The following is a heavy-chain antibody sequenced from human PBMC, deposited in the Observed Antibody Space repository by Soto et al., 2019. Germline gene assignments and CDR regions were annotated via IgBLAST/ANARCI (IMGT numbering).Heavy chain of an antibody. Sequence: GASVKVSCKASGGTFSSYTISWVRQAPGQGLEWMGRIIPILGIANYAQKFQGRVTITADKSTSTAYMELSSLRSEDTAVYYCAREGETVTTGGGYYMDVWGKGTTVTVSS. V-gene: IGHV1-69*04. CDR3: AREGETVTTGGGYYMDV. CDR1: GGTFSSYT. D-gene: IGHD4-17*01. J-gene: IGHJ6*03. CDR2: IIPILGIA.